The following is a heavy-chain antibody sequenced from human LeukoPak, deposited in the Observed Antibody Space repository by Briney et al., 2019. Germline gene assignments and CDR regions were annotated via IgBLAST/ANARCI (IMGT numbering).Heavy chain of an antibody. V-gene: IGHV5-51*01. J-gene: IGHJ6*02. Sequence: GESLKISCKASGYSFTSHWVAWVRQMPGKGLEWMGMISPGDFDTRYTPSFKGQVTISADKSISTAYLQWSSLKASDTAIYYCARHQGDMDVWGQGTTVTVSS. CDR3: ARHQGDMDV. CDR2: ISPGDFDT. CDR1: GYSFTSHW.